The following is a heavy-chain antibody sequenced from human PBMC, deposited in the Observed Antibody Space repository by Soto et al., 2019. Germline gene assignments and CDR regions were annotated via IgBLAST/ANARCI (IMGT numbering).Heavy chain of an antibody. V-gene: IGHV3-30-3*01. CDR2: ISYDGSNK. J-gene: IGHJ4*02. CDR1: GFTFSSYA. Sequence: QVQLVESGGGVVQPGRSLRLSCAASGFTFSSYAMHWVRQAPGKGLEWVAVISYDGSNKYYADSVKGRFTISRDNSMNALYLQMNSLRAEDRAVYYCARDRPAPDYWGQGTLVTVSS. CDR3: ARDRPAPDY.